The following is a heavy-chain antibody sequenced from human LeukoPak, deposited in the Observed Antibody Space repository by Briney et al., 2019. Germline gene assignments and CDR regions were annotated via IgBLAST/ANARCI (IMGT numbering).Heavy chain of an antibody. D-gene: IGHD4-23*01. Sequence: SETLSLTCTVSDGSITNYDWSWVRQPPGKGLEFIGHVHYSGTANYNPSLRSRVTISIDTSKKHFFLKLKSVTAADTAVYYCARDGDYGGNFDYWGQGTLVTVSS. CDR2: VHYSGTA. V-gene: IGHV4-59*01. CDR1: DGSITNYD. CDR3: ARDGDYGGNFDY. J-gene: IGHJ4*02.